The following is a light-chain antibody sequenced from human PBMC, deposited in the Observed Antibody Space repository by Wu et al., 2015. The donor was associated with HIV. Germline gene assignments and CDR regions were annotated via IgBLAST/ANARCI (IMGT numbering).Light chain of an antibody. CDR2: DAS. J-gene: IGKJ4*01. Sequence: EIVLTQSPATLSLSPGERATLSCRASQSVDNYLAWYQRKPGQAPRLLIYDASNRATGIPARFSGGGSGTEFTPTINSLQSEDIAFYYCQQYNDWPLFGGGTKVEIK. CDR3: QQYNDWPL. CDR1: QSVDNY. V-gene: IGKV3-11*01.